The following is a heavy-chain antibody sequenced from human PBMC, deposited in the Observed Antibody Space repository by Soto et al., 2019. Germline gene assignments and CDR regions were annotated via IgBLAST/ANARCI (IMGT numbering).Heavy chain of an antibody. J-gene: IGHJ4*02. CDR2: IHYSGST. CDR3: ARAIYDTTGYYTRIFDY. CDR1: GGSISSFF. Sequence: LSETLSLTCTVSGGSISSFFLGLIRQPPGNGLEWIGYIHYSGSTNYNPSLKSRVTISVDTSKNQFSLKLSSVTAADTAVYYCARAIYDTTGYYTRIFDYWGQGTLVTVSS. V-gene: IGHV4-59*01. D-gene: IGHD3-22*01.